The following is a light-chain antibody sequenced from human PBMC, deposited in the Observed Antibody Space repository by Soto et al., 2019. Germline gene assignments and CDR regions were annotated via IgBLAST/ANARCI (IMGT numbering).Light chain of an antibody. J-gene: IGKJ4*01. Sequence: DVQMTQSPSTLSASVGDRVTITCRASQSIGSWLAWYQQKLGKAPKLLIYDASILENGVPSRFSGSGSGTEFALTISSLQADDFAIYYCQQYNSYPPNFGGGTTVEIK. CDR1: QSIGSW. CDR3: QQYNSYPPN. CDR2: DAS. V-gene: IGKV1-5*01.